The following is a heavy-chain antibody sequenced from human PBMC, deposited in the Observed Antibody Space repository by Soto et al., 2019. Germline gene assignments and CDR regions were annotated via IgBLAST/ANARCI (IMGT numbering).Heavy chain of an antibody. CDR2: IYYSGST. Sequence: SETLSLTCTVSGGSISSSSYYWGWIRQPPGKGLEWIGSIYYSGSTYYNPSLKSRVTISVDTSKNQFSLKLSSVTAADTAVYYCAGRGALPIPKKPEYSSSSADGHYYYYGMDVWGQGTTVTVSS. D-gene: IGHD6-6*01. J-gene: IGHJ6*02. CDR1: GGSISSSSYY. CDR3: AGRGALPIPKKPEYSSSSADGHYYYYGMDV. V-gene: IGHV4-39*01.